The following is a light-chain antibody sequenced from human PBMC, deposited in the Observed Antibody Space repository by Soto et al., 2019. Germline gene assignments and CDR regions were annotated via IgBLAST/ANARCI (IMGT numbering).Light chain of an antibody. CDR2: DAS. CDR1: QSVRSN. V-gene: IGKV3-15*01. Sequence: EIVMTQSPDPLSVSPGERANLSCRASQSVRSNLAWYQQKPGQAPRLLMYDASTRATGIPARFSGSGSGTEFTLTISSLQSEDFAVYYCQQYNYWPPWTFGQGTKVDIK. CDR3: QQYNYWPPWT. J-gene: IGKJ1*01.